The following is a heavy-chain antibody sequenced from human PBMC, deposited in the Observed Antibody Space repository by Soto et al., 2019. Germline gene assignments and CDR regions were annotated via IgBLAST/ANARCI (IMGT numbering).Heavy chain of an antibody. V-gene: IGHV1-69*02. CDR3: ARSHLQHGSVSIYFFFHYYYMDA. J-gene: IGHJ6*03. CDR1: GCTFSSYT. Sequence: QVQLVQSGAEVKKPGPSVKVSCKASGCTFSSYTISWVRQAPGQGLEWMGKIIPILGVANYAQKFQGRVTITADKSTGTACVELSCVRSEDTAVYYCARSHLQHGSVSIYFFFHYYYMDAGGKGTTVPVSS. D-gene: IGHD3-10*01. CDR2: IIPILGVA.